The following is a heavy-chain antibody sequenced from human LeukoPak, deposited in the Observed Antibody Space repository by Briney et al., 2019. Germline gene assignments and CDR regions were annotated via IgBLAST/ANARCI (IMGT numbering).Heavy chain of an antibody. V-gene: IGHV3-48*03. CDR3: ARADCSSTSCFPNYYYYGMDV. CDR2: ISGSGSTI. J-gene: IGHJ6*04. CDR1: GFTFSSYE. Sequence: QSGGSLRLSCAASGFTFSSYEMNWVRQAPGKGLEWVSCISGSGSTIYYADSVKGRFTISRDNAKNSLYLQMNSLRAEDTAVYYCARADCSSTSCFPNYYYYGMDVWGKGTTVTVSS. D-gene: IGHD2-2*01.